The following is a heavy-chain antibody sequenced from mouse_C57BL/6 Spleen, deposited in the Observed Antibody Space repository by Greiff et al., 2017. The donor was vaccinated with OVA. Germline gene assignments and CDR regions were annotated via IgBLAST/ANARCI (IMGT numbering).Heavy chain of an antibody. CDR3: ARISSALYYFDY. CDR1: GFSLTSYG. V-gene: IGHV2-2*01. CDR2: IWSGGST. Sequence: QVQLQQSGPGLVQPSQSLSITCTVSGFSLTSYGVHWVRQSPGKGLEWLGVIWSGGSTDYNAAFISRLSISKDNSKSQVFFKMNSLQADDTAIYYCARISSALYYFDYWGQGTTLTVSS. D-gene: IGHD3-2*02. J-gene: IGHJ2*01.